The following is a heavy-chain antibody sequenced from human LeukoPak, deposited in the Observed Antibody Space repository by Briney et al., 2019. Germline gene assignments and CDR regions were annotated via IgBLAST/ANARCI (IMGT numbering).Heavy chain of an antibody. J-gene: IGHJ4*02. V-gene: IGHV3-7*01. CDR3: AAHVGNAGDFGY. CDR2: IKQDGSEK. D-gene: IGHD4-23*01. Sequence: GGSLRLSCAASGFTFSSYWMTWVRQAPGKGLEWVANIKQDGSEKYYVDSVKGRFAISRDNAKNSLYLQMNSLRAEDTAVYYCAAHVGNAGDFGYWGQGTLVAVSS. CDR1: GFTFSSYW.